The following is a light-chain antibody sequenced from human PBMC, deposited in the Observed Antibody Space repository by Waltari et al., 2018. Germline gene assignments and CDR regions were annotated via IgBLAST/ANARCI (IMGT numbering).Light chain of an antibody. V-gene: IGKV3-11*01. J-gene: IGKJ2*01. Sequence: EIVLTQSPATLSLSPGERATLSCRASQSVSSFLAWYQQKPGQAPRLLIYESSNRATGIPARFSGSGSGTDFTLTTSSLDPEDFAVYYCQQRSGWPPMYTFGQGTTLEIK. CDR3: QQRSGWPPMYT. CDR2: ESS. CDR1: QSVSSF.